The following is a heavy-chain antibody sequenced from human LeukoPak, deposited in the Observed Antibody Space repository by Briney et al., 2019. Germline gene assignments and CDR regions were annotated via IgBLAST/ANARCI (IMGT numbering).Heavy chain of an antibody. V-gene: IGHV1-2*02. D-gene: IGHD3-3*01. Sequence: ASVKVSCKASGYTFTGYYMHWVRQAPGQGLEWMGWINPNSGGTNYAQKLQGRVTMTKDTSTSTAYMELRSLRSDDTAVYYCARDSIFGVKKRWFDPWGQGTLVTVSS. CDR2: INPNSGGT. CDR1: GYTFTGYY. J-gene: IGHJ5*02. CDR3: ARDSIFGVKKRWFDP.